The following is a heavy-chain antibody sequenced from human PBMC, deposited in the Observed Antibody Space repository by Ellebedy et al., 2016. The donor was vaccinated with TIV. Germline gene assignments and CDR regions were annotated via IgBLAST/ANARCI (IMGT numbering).Heavy chain of an antibody. J-gene: IGHJ6*02. CDR1: GFTFSVYY. CDR2: ISLTSTATG. CDR3: ARENFYGMDV. V-gene: IGHV3-11*06. Sequence: GESLKIPXEASGFTFSVYYMSWIRQAPGKGLEWVSFISLTSTATGVGYADSVRGRFTISRDDAKNSLYLEINSLRAEDSAVYYCARENFYGMDVWGQGTTVTVSS.